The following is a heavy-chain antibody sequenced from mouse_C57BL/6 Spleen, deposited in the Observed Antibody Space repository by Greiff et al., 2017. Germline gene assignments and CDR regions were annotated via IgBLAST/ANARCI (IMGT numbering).Heavy chain of an antibody. Sequence: QVQLQQPGAELVMPGASVKLSCKASGYTFTSYWMHWVKQRPGKGLEWIGEIDPSDSYTNYKQKFKGKSTLTVDKSSSTAYMQISSLTSEDSAVYYCARRGYGSSYGYFGVWGTGTTVTVSS. V-gene: IGHV1-69*01. CDR1: GYTFTSYW. J-gene: IGHJ1*03. CDR3: ARRGYGSSYGYFGV. D-gene: IGHD1-1*01. CDR2: IDPSDSYT.